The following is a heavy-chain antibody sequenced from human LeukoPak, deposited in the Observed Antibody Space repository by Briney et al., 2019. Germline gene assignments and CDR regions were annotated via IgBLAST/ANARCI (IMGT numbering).Heavy chain of an antibody. J-gene: IGHJ4*02. Sequence: SVKVSCKASGGTFSSYAISWVRQAPGQGLEWMGRIIPIFGTANYAQKFQGRVTITTDESTSTAYMELSRLRSDDTAVYYCARDRMGNYDFWSGYGYWGQGTLVTVSS. D-gene: IGHD3-3*01. V-gene: IGHV1-69*05. CDR3: ARDRMGNYDFWSGYGY. CDR1: GGTFSSYA. CDR2: IIPIFGTA.